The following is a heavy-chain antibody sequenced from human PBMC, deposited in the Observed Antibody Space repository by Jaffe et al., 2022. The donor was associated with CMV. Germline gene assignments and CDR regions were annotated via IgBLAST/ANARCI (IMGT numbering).Heavy chain of an antibody. Sequence: QVQLVESGGGVVQPGRSLRLSCAASGFTFSSYGMHWVRQAPGKGLEWVAVIWYDGSNKYYADSVKGRFTISRDNSKNTLYLQMNSLRAEDTAVYYCARELGYCSGGSCYFLGYWGQGTLVTVSS. CDR1: GFTFSSYG. CDR2: IWYDGSNK. CDR3: ARELGYCSGGSCYFLGY. D-gene: IGHD2-15*01. J-gene: IGHJ4*02. V-gene: IGHV3-33*08.